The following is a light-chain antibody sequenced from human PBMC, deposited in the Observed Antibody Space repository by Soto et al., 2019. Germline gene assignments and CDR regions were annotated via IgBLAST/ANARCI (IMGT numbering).Light chain of an antibody. Sequence: EIVMTQSPATLSVSPGERATLSCRASQSARSNLAWYQQKPGQAPRLLIYSASTRATGIPDRFSGSGSGTEFTLTISSLQSEDFAVFYCQQYDTWPFTFGPGTRVDIK. CDR1: QSARSN. V-gene: IGKV3D-15*01. CDR3: QQYDTWPFT. CDR2: SAS. J-gene: IGKJ3*01.